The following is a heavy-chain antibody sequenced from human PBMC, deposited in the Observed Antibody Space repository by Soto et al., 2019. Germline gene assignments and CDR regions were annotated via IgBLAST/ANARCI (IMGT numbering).Heavy chain of an antibody. Sequence: SETLSLTCNMSGDSYSISTYSWSWIRQPPGKALQWIGFIYQSGVTSYNPSLASRVSISLDRSNNQCSLRLKSATAADTAVYFCAGMPYTSGLRFDPWGPGTLVTVSS. V-gene: IGHV4-30-2*01. J-gene: IGHJ5*02. CDR1: GDSYSISTYS. CDR3: AGMPYTSGLRFDP. CDR2: IYQSGVT. D-gene: IGHD6-19*01.